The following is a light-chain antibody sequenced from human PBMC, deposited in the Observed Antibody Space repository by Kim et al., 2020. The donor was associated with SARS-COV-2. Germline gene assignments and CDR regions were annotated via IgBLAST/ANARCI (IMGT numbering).Light chain of an antibody. CDR1: QSIGGW. J-gene: IGKJ5*01. CDR3: QHHSTYPIT. Sequence: IQMTQSTSTLSASVGERVTITCRASQSIGGWLAWYQQKPGKAPKLLIYDASSVESGVPSRFSGSGSGTEFTLTISSLQPDDSATYYCQHHSTYPITFGQGTRLEIK. CDR2: DAS. V-gene: IGKV1-5*01.